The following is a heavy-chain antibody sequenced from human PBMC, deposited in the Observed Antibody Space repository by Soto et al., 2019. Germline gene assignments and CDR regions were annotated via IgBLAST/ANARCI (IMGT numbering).Heavy chain of an antibody. J-gene: IGHJ3*02. Sequence: ASVKVSCKASGYTFTSYDINWVRQATGQGLEWMGWMSANNGNTNYAQKLQGRVTMTTDTSTSTAYMELRSLRSDDTAVYYCARALGYCSSTSCYSDIWGQGTMVTVSS. CDR1: GYTFTSYD. D-gene: IGHD2-2*01. V-gene: IGHV1-18*01. CDR3: ARALGYCSSTSCYSDI. CDR2: MSANNGNT.